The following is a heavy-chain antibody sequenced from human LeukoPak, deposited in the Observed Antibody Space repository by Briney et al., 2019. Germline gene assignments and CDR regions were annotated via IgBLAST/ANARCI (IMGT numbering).Heavy chain of an antibody. CDR1: GFSLSSYW. CDR2: INSDGSTT. V-gene: IGHV3-74*01. J-gene: IGHJ4*02. Sequence: GGSLRLSCAASGFSLSSYWMHWARQAPGKGLVWVSRINSDGSTTNYADSVKGRFTISRDNAKNTLYLQMNSLRAEDTAVYYCARRQYRSSWYYFDYWGQGTLVTVSS. D-gene: IGHD6-13*01. CDR3: ARRQYRSSWYYFDY.